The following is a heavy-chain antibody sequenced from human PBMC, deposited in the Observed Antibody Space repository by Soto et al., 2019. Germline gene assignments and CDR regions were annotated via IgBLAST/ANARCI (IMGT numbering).Heavy chain of an antibody. J-gene: IGHJ4*02. Sequence: GASVKVSCKASGYTFTSYGISWVRQAPGQGLEWMGWISAYNGNTKYAQKHQGRLTMTTGKSTSTAYMELGSLRSDDTAVYFCARGGTGWDYFDYWGQGTLVTVSS. CDR1: GYTFTSYG. D-gene: IGHD6-19*01. V-gene: IGHV1-18*01. CDR2: ISAYNGNT. CDR3: ARGGTGWDYFDY.